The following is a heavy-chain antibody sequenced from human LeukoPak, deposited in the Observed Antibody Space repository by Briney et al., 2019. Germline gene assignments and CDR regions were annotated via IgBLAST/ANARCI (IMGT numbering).Heavy chain of an antibody. CDR3: ARGLVVGAGRFDP. CDR1: GGSMTNYY. J-gene: IGHJ5*02. V-gene: IGHV4-59*01. Sequence: SETLSLTCTVSGGSMTNYYWSWIRQTPRKGLEWMGYIFYTGNTDYNPSLKSRLTISVDASKNQFSLNLRSVTTADTGVYFCARGLVVGAGRFDPWGQGTLAIVSS. D-gene: IGHD3-22*01. CDR2: IFYTGNT.